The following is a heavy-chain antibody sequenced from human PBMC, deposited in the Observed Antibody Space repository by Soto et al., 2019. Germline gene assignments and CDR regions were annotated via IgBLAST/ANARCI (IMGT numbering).Heavy chain of an antibody. V-gene: IGHV1-45*02. CDR3: CLYFFDL. CDR1: GNTFTYRY. Sequence: SVKVSCKALGNTFTYRYLHWVRQAPGQALEWMGWITPFSGDVHYAQKSQERVTITGDRSINTAVYYCAKVPDLNHCSRTSCLYFFDLWGQGTLVTVSS. J-gene: IGHJ4*02. D-gene: IGHD2-2*01. CDR2: ITPFSGDV.